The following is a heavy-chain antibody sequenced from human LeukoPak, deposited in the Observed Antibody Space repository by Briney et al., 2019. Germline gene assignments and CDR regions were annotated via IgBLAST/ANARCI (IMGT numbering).Heavy chain of an antibody. Sequence: ASVKVSCKASGYTFTSYGISWVRQAPGQGLEWMGWISAYNGNTNYAQKLQGRVTMTTDTSTSTAYMELGSLRSDDTAVYYCASSSGYSPRYYYYGMDVWGQGTTVTVSS. D-gene: IGHD3-22*01. J-gene: IGHJ6*02. CDR2: ISAYNGNT. CDR3: ASSSGYSPRYYYYGMDV. V-gene: IGHV1-18*01. CDR1: GYTFTSYG.